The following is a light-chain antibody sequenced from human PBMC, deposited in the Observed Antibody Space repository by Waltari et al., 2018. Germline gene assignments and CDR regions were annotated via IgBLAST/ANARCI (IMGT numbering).Light chain of an antibody. J-gene: IGLJ1*01. Sequence: QSALTQPASVSGSPGQSITISCTGTSSDVGSYNLVSWYQQHPGKAPKLMIYEGSKRRSGVANRISGSKSGNTASLTTSGLQAEDEADYFCSSYAGSSTLYVSGTGTKVTVL. CDR2: EGS. CDR1: SSDVGSYNL. V-gene: IGLV2-23*01. CDR3: SSYAGSSTLYV.